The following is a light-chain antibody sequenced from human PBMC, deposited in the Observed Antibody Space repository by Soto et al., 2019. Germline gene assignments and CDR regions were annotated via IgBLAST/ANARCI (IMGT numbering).Light chain of an antibody. V-gene: IGKV1-5*03. CDR1: QSLSSW. CDR2: KAS. J-gene: IGKJ1*01. Sequence: DIQMTQSPSTLSASVGDRVTITCRASQSLSSWLAWYQQKPGKAPKLLIYKASSLESGAPSRFSGSGSGTEFTITISSLQPDDFATSYCQQYNSYWTFVQGTKVEIK. CDR3: QQYNSYWT.